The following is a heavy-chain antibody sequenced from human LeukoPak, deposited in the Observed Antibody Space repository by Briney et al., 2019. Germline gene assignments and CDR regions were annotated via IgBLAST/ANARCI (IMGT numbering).Heavy chain of an antibody. Sequence: PSETLSLTCTVSGGSISSGDYYWSWIRQPPGKGLEWIGYIFYSGIANYNPSLKSRVTISIDTSKSQFSLRLSSVTAADTAVYYCARQRGSGYYYFDYWGQGTLVTVSS. V-gene: IGHV4-30-4*01. CDR2: IFYSGIA. CDR1: GGSISSGDYY. D-gene: IGHD3-22*01. CDR3: ARQRGSGYYYFDY. J-gene: IGHJ4*02.